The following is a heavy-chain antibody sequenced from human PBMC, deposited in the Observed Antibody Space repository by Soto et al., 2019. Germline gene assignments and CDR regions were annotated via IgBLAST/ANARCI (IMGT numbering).Heavy chain of an antibody. CDR1: GFTFSSYG. D-gene: IGHD1-26*01. CDR3: AKDRSSGSFYYYGMDV. Sequence: GGSLRLSCAASGFTFSSYGMHWVRQAPGKGLEWVAVISYDGSNKYYADSVKGRFIISRDNSKNTLYLQMNSLRAEDTAVYYCAKDRSSGSFYYYGMDVWGQGTTVTVSS. J-gene: IGHJ6*02. CDR2: ISYDGSNK. V-gene: IGHV3-30*18.